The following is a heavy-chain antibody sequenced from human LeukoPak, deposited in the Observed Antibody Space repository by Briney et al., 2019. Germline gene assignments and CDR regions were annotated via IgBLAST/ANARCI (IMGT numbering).Heavy chain of an antibody. V-gene: IGHV4-31*02. CDR2: DGST. CDR1: GGSISNGGYH. CDR3: AIYFVGGGGRGT. D-gene: IGHD2-21*01. J-gene: IGHJ4*02. Sequence: SETLSLTCIVSGGSISNGGYHWSWIRQHPGKGLEWIGNDGSTYYNPSLKSRVTISVDTSKNQFSLKLSSVTAADTAIYYCAIYFVGGGGRGTWGQGTLVTVSS.